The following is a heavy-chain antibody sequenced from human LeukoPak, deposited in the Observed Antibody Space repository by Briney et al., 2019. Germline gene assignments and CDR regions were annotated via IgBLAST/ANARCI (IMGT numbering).Heavy chain of an antibody. V-gene: IGHV1-18*01. Sequence: ASVKVSCRASGYTFTSYGISWVRQAPGQGLEWMGWISAYNGNTNYAQKLQGRVTMTTDTSTSTAYMELRSLRSDDTAVYYCARTRYNWNKDLFDYWGQGTLVSVPS. D-gene: IGHD1-1*01. CDR1: GYTFTSYG. CDR3: ARTRYNWNKDLFDY. CDR2: ISAYNGNT. J-gene: IGHJ4*02.